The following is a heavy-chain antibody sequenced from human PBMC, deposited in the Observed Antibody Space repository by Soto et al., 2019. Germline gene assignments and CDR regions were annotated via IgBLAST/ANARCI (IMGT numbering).Heavy chain of an antibody. D-gene: IGHD3-10*01. J-gene: IGHJ4*02. V-gene: IGHV4-30-2*01. CDR3: ARRSHGVHGHFDY. CDR2: IYHSGST. Sequence: TLSLTCAVSGCSISSVGYSWIWLRQPPGKGLEWIVYIYHSGSTYYNPALKSRVTISVDRSKNQFSQKLSSVTAADTAVYYCARRSHGVHGHFDYWGQGTLVTVSS. CDR1: GCSISSVGYS.